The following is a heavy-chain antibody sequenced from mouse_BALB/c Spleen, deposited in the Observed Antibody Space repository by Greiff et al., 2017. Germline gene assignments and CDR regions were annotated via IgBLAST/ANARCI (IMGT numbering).Heavy chain of an antibody. V-gene: IGHV1-18*01. D-gene: IGHD2-1*01. CDR3: ARGTYGNYAMDY. Sequence: VQLQQSGPELVKPGASVKISCKTSGYTFTEYTMHWVKQSHGKSLEWIGGTNPNNGGTSYNQKFKGKATLTVDKSSSTAYMELRSLTSEDSAVYYCARGTYGNYAMDYWGQGTSVTVSS. CDR1: GYTFTEYT. CDR2: TNPNNGGT. J-gene: IGHJ4*01.